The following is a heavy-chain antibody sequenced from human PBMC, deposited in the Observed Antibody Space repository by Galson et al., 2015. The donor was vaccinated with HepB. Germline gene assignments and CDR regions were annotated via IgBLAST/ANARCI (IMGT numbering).Heavy chain of an antibody. CDR2: IKSKTDGGTT. J-gene: IGHJ3*02. V-gene: IGHV3-15*01. CDR1: GFTFSNAW. CDR3: TRHPLAAIFGVTNAFDI. Sequence: SLRLSCAASGFTFSNAWMSWVRQAPGKGLEWVGRIKSKTDGGTTDYAAPVKGRFTISRDDSKNTAYLQMNSLKAEGTAVYYCTRHPLAAIFGVTNAFDIWGQGTMVTVSS. D-gene: IGHD3-3*01.